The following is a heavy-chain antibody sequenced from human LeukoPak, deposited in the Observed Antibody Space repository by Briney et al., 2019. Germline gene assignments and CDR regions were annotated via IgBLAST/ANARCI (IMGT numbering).Heavy chain of an antibody. CDR1: GGSIRITSYY. D-gene: IGHD3-10*01. CDR3: ARGGSYWDS. CDR2: IYFSGRT. Sequence: SEPLPLTCTVSGGSIRITSYYWGWIRQSPGREPEWIGSIYFSGRTHYNPSLESRVTISVDTSNNQFSLRLNSVTAADTAVYYCARGGSYWDSWGQGTLVTVSS. J-gene: IGHJ4*02. V-gene: IGHV4-39*07.